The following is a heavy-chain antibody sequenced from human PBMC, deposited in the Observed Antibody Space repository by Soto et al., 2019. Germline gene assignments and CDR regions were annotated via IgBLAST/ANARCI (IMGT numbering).Heavy chain of an antibody. CDR3: ARGSSRPAVPAAIRGGSNWFDP. D-gene: IGHD2-2*02. J-gene: IGHJ5*02. CDR1: GYTFTSYG. V-gene: IGHV1-18*04. CDR2: ISAYNGNT. Sequence: ASVKVSCKSSGYTFTSYGIIWVRQAPGQGLEWMGWISAYNGNTNYAQKLQGRVTMTTDTSTSTAYMELRSLRSDDTAVYYCARGSSRPAVPAAIRGGSNWFDPWGQGTLVTVSS.